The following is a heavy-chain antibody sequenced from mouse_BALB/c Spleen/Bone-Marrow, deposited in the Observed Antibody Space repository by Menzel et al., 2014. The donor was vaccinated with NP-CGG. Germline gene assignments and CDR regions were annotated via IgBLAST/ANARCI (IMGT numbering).Heavy chain of an antibody. CDR2: INPGSGGT. J-gene: IGHJ3*01. CDR1: GYAFTNYL. D-gene: IGHD4-1*01. V-gene: IGHV1-54*01. CDR3: ARNANWLFAY. Sequence: LVESGAELVRPGTSVKVSCKASGYAFTNYLIEWVKQRPGQGLEWIGVINPGSGGTNYNEKFKGKATLTADKSSSTAYMQLSSPTSDDSAVYFCARNANWLFAYWGQGTLVTVSA.